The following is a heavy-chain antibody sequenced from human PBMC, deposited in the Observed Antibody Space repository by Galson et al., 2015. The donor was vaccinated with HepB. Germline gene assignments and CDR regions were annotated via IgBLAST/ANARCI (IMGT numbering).Heavy chain of an antibody. CDR1: GFTFSNAW. J-gene: IGHJ4*02. D-gene: IGHD3-3*01. V-gene: IGHV3-15*01. CDR2: IKSKTDGGTT. Sequence: SLRLSCAASGFTFSNAWMSWVRQAPGKGLEWVGRIKSKTDGGTTDYAAPVKGRFTISRDDSKNTLYLQMNSLKTEDTAVYYCTTEDRVRFLEWLCWGQGTLVTVSS. CDR3: TTEDRVRFLEWLC.